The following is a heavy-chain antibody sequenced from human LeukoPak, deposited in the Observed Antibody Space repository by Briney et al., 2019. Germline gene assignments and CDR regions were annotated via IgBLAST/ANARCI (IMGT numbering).Heavy chain of an antibody. D-gene: IGHD5-18*01. CDR3: ASRRRSGYGIYYYGMDV. J-gene: IGHJ6*02. V-gene: IGHV4-31*03. CDR2: INHSGST. Sequence: PSETLSLTCTISGGSISSGGYYWSWIRQHPGKGLEWIGEINHSGSTNYNPSLKSRVTISVDTSKNQFSLKLSSVTAADTAVYYCASRRRSGYGIYYYGMDVWGQGTTVTVSS. CDR1: GGSISSGGYY.